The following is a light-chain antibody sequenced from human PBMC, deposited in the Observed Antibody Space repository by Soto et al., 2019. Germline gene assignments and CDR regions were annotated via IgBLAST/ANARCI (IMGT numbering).Light chain of an antibody. Sequence: QSVLTQPASVSGSPGQSIAISCTGSSSDVGFYNYISWYQQHPGKVPKLIIYEVTNRPSGVSNRFSGSKSGNTASLTISGLQAEDEADYYCCSYTTSSTRVFGTGTKGTVL. CDR1: SSDVGFYNY. CDR3: CSYTTSSTRV. V-gene: IGLV2-14*01. J-gene: IGLJ1*01. CDR2: EVT.